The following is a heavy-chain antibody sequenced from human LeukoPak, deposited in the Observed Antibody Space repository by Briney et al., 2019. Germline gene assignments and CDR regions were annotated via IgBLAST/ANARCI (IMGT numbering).Heavy chain of an antibody. D-gene: IGHD6-19*01. V-gene: IGHV3-30*02. CDR2: IRYDRSNK. Sequence: GGSLRLSCAASGFTFSSYGMHWVRQAPGKGLEWVAFIRYDRSNKYYADSVKGRFTISRDNSKNTLYLQMNSLRAEDTAVYYCAKDHRIYSRGWYGDYYGWDVWGQGTTVTVSS. CDR1: GFTFSSYG. J-gene: IGHJ6*02. CDR3: AKDHRIYSRGWYGDYYGWDV.